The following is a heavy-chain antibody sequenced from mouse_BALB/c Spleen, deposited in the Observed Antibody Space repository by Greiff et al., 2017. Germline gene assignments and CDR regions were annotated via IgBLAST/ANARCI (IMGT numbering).Heavy chain of an antibody. J-gene: IGHJ3*01. CDR3: ARHGNSGTWFAY. Sequence: EVKLVESGGGLVKLGGSLKLSCAASGFTFSSYYMSWVRQTPEKRLELVAAINSNGGSTYYPDTVKGRFTISRDNAKNTLYLQMSSLKSEDTALYYCARHGNSGTWFAYWGQGTLVTVAA. CDR1: GFTFSSYY. D-gene: IGHD2-1*01. CDR2: INSNGGST. V-gene: IGHV5-6-2*01.